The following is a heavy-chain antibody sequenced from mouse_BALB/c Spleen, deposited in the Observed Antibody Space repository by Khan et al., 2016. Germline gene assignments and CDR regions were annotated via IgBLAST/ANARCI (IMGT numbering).Heavy chain of an antibody. Sequence: QVQLKQSGPGLVAPSQSLSITCTVSGFSLIAYGVNWVRQPPGKSLEWLGMIWGDGTTDYNSALKSRLNITNDNYKSQVFLKMNSLQTDDTARYYCARDGWDYYAMDYWGQGPSVTVSS. V-gene: IGHV2-6-7*01. D-gene: IGHD2-2*01. CDR3: ARDGWDYYAMDY. J-gene: IGHJ4*01. CDR1: GFSLIAYG. CDR2: IWGDGTT.